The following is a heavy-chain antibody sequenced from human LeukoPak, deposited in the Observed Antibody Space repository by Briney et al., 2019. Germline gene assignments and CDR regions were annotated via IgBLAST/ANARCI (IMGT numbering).Heavy chain of an antibody. D-gene: IGHD6-6*01. Sequence: ASVKVSCKASGYTFTGYYMHWVRQAPGQGLEWMGWINPNSGGTNYAQKFQGRVTMTRDTSISTAYMELSRLRSDDTAVYYCARDCSPYSSSGPPWDYWGQGTLVTVSS. CDR2: INPNSGGT. CDR3: ARDCSPYSSSGPPWDY. V-gene: IGHV1-2*02. J-gene: IGHJ4*02. CDR1: GYTFTGYY.